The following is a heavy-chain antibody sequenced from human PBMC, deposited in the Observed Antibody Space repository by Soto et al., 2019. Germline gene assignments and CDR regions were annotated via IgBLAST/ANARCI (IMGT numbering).Heavy chain of an antibody. CDR2: ISGSGGST. CDR1: GFTFSSYA. Sequence: EVQLLESGGGLVQPGGSLRLSCAASGFTFSSYAMSWVRQAPGKGLEWVSAISGSGGSTYYADSVKGRFTISRDNSKNTLYLQMNSLRAEDTAVYYCAKDTDYYDSSGFPEYYFDYWGQGTLVTVSS. V-gene: IGHV3-23*01. D-gene: IGHD3-22*01. CDR3: AKDTDYYDSSGFPEYYFDY. J-gene: IGHJ4*02.